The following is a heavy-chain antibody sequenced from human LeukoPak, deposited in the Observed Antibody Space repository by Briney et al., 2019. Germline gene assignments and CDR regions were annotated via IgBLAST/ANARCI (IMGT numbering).Heavy chain of an antibody. J-gene: IGHJ4*02. CDR1: GFTFSGSA. Sequence: GGSLRLSCAASGFTFSGSAMHWVRQVSGKGLEWVGRIRSKANSYATAYAASVKGRFTISRDDSKNTAYLQMNSLKTEDTAVYYCTRQGEAIAVAGTGSQAGYWGQGTLVTVSS. CDR2: IRSKANSYAT. CDR3: TRQGEAIAVAGTGSQAGY. V-gene: IGHV3-73*01. D-gene: IGHD6-19*01.